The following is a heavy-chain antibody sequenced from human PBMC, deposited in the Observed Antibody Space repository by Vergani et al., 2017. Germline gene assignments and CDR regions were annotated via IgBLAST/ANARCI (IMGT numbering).Heavy chain of an antibody. V-gene: IGHV4-59*01. Sequence: QVQLQESGPGLVKPSETLSLTCTVSGGSISSYYWSWIRQPPGKGLEWIGYIYYSGSTNYNPSLKSRVTISVDTSKNQFSLKLSSVTAADAAVYYCVRGFCSNGVCYTGKFDYWGQGTVVTVSS. CDR3: VRGFCSNGVCYTGKFDY. J-gene: IGHJ4*02. CDR2: IYYSGST. CDR1: GGSISSYY. D-gene: IGHD2-8*01.